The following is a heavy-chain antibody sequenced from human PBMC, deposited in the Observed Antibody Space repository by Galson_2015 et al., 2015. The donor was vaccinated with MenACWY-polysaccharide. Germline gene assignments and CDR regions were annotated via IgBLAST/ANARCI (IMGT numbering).Heavy chain of an antibody. CDR3: SRAFFHYASAEGVDY. J-gene: IGHJ4*02. V-gene: IGHV1-18*01. CDR1: GYSFTNYG. Sequence: SCKASGYSFTNYGIIWVRQAPGQGLEWMGYISGYNGETNHAQKLQGRVTMTKETSTSTAYMELRSLTSDDTAVYYCSRAFFHYASAEGVDYWGQGTLVTVSS. CDR2: ISGYNGET. D-gene: IGHD2-2*01.